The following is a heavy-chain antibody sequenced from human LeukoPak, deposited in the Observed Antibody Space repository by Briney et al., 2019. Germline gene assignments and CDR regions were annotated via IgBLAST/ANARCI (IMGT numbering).Heavy chain of an antibody. V-gene: IGHV1-8*03. Sequence: ASVKVSCKASGYTFTSYDINWVRQATGQGLEWMGWMNPNSGNTGYAQKFQGRVTITRNTSISTAYMELSSLRSEDTAVYYCARGLRVPNTEDYYYYMDVWGKGTTVTVSS. CDR2: MNPNSGNT. J-gene: IGHJ6*03. D-gene: IGHD3-10*01. CDR1: GYTFTSYD. CDR3: ARGLRVPNTEDYYYYMDV.